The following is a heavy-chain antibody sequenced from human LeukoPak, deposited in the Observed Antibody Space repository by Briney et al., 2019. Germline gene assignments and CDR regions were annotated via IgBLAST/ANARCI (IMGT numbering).Heavy chain of an antibody. J-gene: IGHJ4*02. V-gene: IGHV3-64*01. CDR2: ISTDGGST. CDR3: ARDQGAVVRGWTYFDY. Sequence: PGGSLRLSCAASGFTFNSYGMHWVRQPPGEGMEYVSAISTDGGSTYYTNSVKGRFTVSRDNSKNTLYLQVGSLTAEDMAVYYCARDQGAVVRGWTYFDYWGQGTLVTVSS. D-gene: IGHD3-10*01. CDR1: GFTFNSYG.